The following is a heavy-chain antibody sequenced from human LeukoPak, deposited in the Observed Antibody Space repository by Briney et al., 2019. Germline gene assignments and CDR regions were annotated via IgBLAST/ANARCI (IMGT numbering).Heavy chain of an antibody. D-gene: IGHD3-22*01. CDR3: VSADYFDSSGYYYSRYYFNY. V-gene: IGHV3-64D*08. Sequence: PGGSLRLFCSASGXTFNNYAMHWVRQAPGKGLEYVSAISSDGGSAYYADSVEGRFTISRDNSKNTLYLQMSGLRSEDTAIYYCVSADYFDSSGYYYSRYYFNYWGHGTLVTVSS. J-gene: IGHJ4*01. CDR1: GXTFNNYA. CDR2: ISSDGGSA.